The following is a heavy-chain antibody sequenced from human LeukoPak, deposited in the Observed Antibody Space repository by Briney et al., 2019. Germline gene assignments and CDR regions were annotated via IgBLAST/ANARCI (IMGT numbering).Heavy chain of an antibody. Sequence: GGSLRLSCAASGFTFSSYAMSWVRQAPGKGLEWVSAISGSGGSAYYADSVKGRFTISRDNAKNSLYLQMNSLRDEDTAVYYCARDREDVLRFLEWLEATPYYFDYWGQGTLVTVSS. CDR2: ISGSGGSA. J-gene: IGHJ4*02. CDR3: ARDREDVLRFLEWLEATPYYFDY. V-gene: IGHV3-23*01. CDR1: GFTFSSYA. D-gene: IGHD3-3*01.